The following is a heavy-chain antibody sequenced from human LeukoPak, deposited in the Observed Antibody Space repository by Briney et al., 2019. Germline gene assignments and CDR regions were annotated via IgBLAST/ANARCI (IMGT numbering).Heavy chain of an antibody. V-gene: IGHV3-74*01. Sequence: GGSLRLSCAASGFTFTSYWMHWVRQAPGKGLVWDSRVNGDGSSTTYADSVKGRFTISRDNAKNTLYLQMSSLRAEDTAVYYCARPQHGDLYAFDIWGQGTMVTVSS. CDR2: VNGDGSST. CDR3: ARPQHGDLYAFDI. CDR1: GFTFTSYW. J-gene: IGHJ3*02. D-gene: IGHD4-17*01.